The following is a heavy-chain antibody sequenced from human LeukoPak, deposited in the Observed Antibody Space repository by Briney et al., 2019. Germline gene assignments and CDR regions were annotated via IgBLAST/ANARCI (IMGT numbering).Heavy chain of an antibody. D-gene: IGHD2-15*01. V-gene: IGHV3-48*03. Sequence: GGSLRLSRAPSRFTSSTDETNWGRQAPGKGVGWGSYISSSGSTIYYADSVKGRFTISRANAKNSLYLQMNSLRAEDTAVYYCASLLGYCSGITCSGWGQGTLVTVSS. CDR1: RFTSSTDE. CDR2: ISSSGSTI. CDR3: ASLLGYCSGITCSG. J-gene: IGHJ4*02.